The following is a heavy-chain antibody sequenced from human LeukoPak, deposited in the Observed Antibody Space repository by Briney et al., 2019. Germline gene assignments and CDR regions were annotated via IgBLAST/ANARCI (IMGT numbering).Heavy chain of an antibody. Sequence: SETLSLTCTVSGGSISSSDDYWGWIRQPPGKGLEWIGTIYYSGNTYDNPSLKSRLTISVDTSKNQFSLKLSSVTAADTAVYYCARHPSKYGILTGYYIAPPDYWGQGTLVTVSS. V-gene: IGHV4-39*01. CDR1: GGSISSSDDY. J-gene: IGHJ4*02. D-gene: IGHD3-9*01. CDR3: ARHPSKYGILTGYYIAPPDY. CDR2: IYYSGNT.